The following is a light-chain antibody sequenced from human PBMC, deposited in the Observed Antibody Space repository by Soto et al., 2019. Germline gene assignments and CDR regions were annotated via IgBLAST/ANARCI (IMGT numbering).Light chain of an antibody. J-gene: IGLJ1*01. CDR3: ASFAGGTYV. CDR2: DVN. V-gene: IGLV2-8*01. CDR1: SSDVGAYIF. Sequence: QSALTQPPSASGSPGQSVTISCTGTSSDVGAYIFVSWYQQHPGKAPKLMVYDVNRRPPGVPDRFFGSKSGNTAPLTVSGLQAEDEADYYCASFAGGTYVFGTGTKSPS.